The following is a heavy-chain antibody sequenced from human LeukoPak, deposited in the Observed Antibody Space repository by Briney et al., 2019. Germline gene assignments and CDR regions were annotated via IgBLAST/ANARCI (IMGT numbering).Heavy chain of an antibody. V-gene: IGHV3-30*02. CDR3: AKERSASGGSCFLCFDD. CDR2: IRHDGSDK. J-gene: IGHJ4*02. D-gene: IGHD2-15*01. CDR1: GFTFSDFG. Sequence: PGGSLRLSCAASGFTFSDFGMHWVRQAPGKGLEWVAFIRHDGSDKYYADSVRGRFTISRDNSKNTVYLQMNSLRTEDTSVYYCAKERSASGGSCFLCFDDWAQGTLVTVSS.